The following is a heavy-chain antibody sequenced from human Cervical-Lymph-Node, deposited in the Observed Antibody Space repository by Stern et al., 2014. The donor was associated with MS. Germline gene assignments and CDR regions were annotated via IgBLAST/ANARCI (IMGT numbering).Heavy chain of an antibody. J-gene: IGHJ4*02. CDR2: INTNTGNP. CDR3: ARYAPTVTTDFDY. V-gene: IGHV7-4-1*02. D-gene: IGHD4-17*01. CDR1: GYTFSTYG. Sequence: VQLLESGSELKKPGASVKVSCKASGYTFSTYGMTWVRQAPGQVLEWMGWINTNTGNPTYAQGFTGRFVFSLDTSVSTAYLQISSLKAEDTAVYYCARYAPTVTTDFDYWGQGTLVTVSS.